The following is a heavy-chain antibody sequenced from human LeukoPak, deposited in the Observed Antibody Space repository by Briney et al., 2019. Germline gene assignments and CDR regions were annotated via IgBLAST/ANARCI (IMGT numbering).Heavy chain of an antibody. D-gene: IGHD6-6*01. CDR3: TTADSSSSIWYYYYYMDV. CDR2: IKSKTDGGTT. J-gene: IGHJ6*03. V-gene: IGHV3-15*01. CDR1: GFTFSSYE. Sequence: GGSLRLSCAASGFTFSSYEMNWVRQAPGKGLEWVGRIKSKTDGGTTDYAAPVKGRFTISRDDSKNTLYLQMNSLKTEDTAVYYCTTADSSSSIWYYYYYMDVWGKGTTVTVSS.